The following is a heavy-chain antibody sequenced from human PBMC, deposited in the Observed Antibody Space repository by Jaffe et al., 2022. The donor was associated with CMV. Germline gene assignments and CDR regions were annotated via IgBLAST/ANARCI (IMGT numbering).Heavy chain of an antibody. V-gene: IGHV5-51*01. CDR2: IYPGDSDT. CDR1: GYSFTSYW. Sequence: EVQLVQSGAEVKKPGESLKISCKGSGYSFTSYWIGWVRQMPGKGLEWMGIIYPGDSDTRYSPSFQGQVTISADKSISTAYLQWSSLKASDTAMYYCASSQLLPYYYYGMDVWGQGTTVTVSS. J-gene: IGHJ6*02. CDR3: ASSQLLPYYYYGMDV. D-gene: IGHD2-2*01.